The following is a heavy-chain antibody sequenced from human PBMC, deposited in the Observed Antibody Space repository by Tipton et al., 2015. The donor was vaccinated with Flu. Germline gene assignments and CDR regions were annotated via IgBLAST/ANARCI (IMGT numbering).Heavy chain of an antibody. CDR2: IHYSGST. CDR3: ARRLVDTSGYYYDGY. J-gene: IGHJ4*02. V-gene: IGHV4-31*03. CDR1: GGSVSSGGRY. D-gene: IGHD3-22*01. Sequence: LRLSCTVSGGSVSSGGRYWSWIRQHPGKGLEWIGYIHYSGSTYYNPSLKSRVTISVDTSKNQFSLKLSSVTVADTAVYYCARRLVDTSGYYYDGYWGQGILVTVSA.